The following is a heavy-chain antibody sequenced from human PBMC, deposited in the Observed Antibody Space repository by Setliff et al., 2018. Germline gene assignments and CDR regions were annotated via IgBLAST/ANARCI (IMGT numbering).Heavy chain of an antibody. J-gene: IGHJ3*01. CDR1: GYNFANYW. D-gene: IGHD2-2*01. CDR3: ARRGAVVPADAFDL. V-gene: IGHV5-51*01. Sequence: PGESLKISCRASGYNFANYWIGWVRQMPGKGLEWMAIIYPDDSDSRHSPSFRGQVTVSADKSINTAYLQWSSLKASDTAMYYCARRGAVVPADAFDLWGQGTMVTVSS. CDR2: IYPDDSDS.